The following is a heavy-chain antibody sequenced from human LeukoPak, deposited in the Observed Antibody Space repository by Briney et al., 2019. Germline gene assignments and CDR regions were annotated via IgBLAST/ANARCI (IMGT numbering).Heavy chain of an antibody. J-gene: IGHJ4*02. D-gene: IGHD1-26*01. CDR1: GFTFSSYA. Sequence: PGGSLRLSCAASGFTFSSYAMSWVRQAPGKGLEWVSAISGSGGSTYYADSVKGRFTISRDNSKNTLYLQMNSLRAEDTAVYYCAAAPYSGSSHGFDYWGLGTLVTGSA. V-gene: IGHV3-23*01. CDR2: ISGSGGST. CDR3: AAAPYSGSSHGFDY.